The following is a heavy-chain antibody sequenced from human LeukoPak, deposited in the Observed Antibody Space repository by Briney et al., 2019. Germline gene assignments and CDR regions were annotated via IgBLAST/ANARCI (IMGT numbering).Heavy chain of an antibody. CDR1: GGSISSYY. V-gene: IGHV4-59*01. D-gene: IGHD6-6*01. J-gene: IGHJ4*02. CDR2: IYYSGST. CDR3: ARDGIAARRGPFDY. Sequence: SETLSLTCTVSGGSISSYYWSWIRQPPGKGLEGIGYIYYSGSTNYNPSLKSRVTISVDTSKNQFSLKLSSVTAADTAVYYCARDGIAARRGPFDYWGQGTLVTVSS.